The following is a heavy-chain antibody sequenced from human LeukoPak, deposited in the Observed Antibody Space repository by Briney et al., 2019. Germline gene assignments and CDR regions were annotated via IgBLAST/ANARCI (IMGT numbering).Heavy chain of an antibody. Sequence: SETLSLTCTVSGGSISSYYWSWIRQPPGKGLEWIGYIYYSGSTNCNPSLKSRVTISVDTSKNQFSLKLSSVTAADTAVYYCARGYSSSWPDAFDIWGQGTMVTVSS. CDR2: IYYSGST. D-gene: IGHD6-13*01. J-gene: IGHJ3*02. CDR1: GGSISSYY. V-gene: IGHV4-59*01. CDR3: ARGYSSSWPDAFDI.